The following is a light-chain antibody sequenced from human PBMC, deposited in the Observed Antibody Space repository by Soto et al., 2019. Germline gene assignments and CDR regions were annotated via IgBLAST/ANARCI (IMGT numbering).Light chain of an antibody. CDR1: ALPKQY. Sequence: SSELTQPSSVSVSPGQTARITCSGDALPKQYAYWYHQKPGQAPVLVIYKDSERPSGIPERFSGSSSGTTVTLTISGVQAEDEADYYCQSADSSGTYGVFGGGTKLTVL. CDR2: KDS. J-gene: IGLJ2*01. CDR3: QSADSSGTYGV. V-gene: IGLV3-25*03.